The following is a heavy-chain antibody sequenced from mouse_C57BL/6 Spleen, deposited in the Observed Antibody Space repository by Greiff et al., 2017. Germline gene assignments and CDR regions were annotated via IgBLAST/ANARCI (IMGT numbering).Heavy chain of an antibody. V-gene: IGHV1-20*01. J-gene: IGHJ4*01. CDR2: INPYNGDT. CDR1: GYSFTGYF. Sequence: VQLKESGPELVKPGDSVKISCKASGYSFTGYFMNWVMQSHGKSLEWIGRINPYNGDTFYNQKFKGKATLTVDKSSSTAHMELRSLTSEDSAVYYCARSKYYGSSYLYYAMDYWGQGTSVTVSS. D-gene: IGHD1-1*01. CDR3: ARSKYYGSSYLYYAMDY.